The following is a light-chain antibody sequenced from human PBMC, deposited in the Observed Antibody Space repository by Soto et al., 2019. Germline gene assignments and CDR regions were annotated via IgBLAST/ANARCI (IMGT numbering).Light chain of an antibody. Sequence: QSALTQPRSVSGSPGQSVTISCTGTSSDVGNYIYVSWYQQLPGKAPKVMIYDVNRRPSGVPDRFSGSKSGNTASLTISGLQAEDEADYYCCSYAGSYTYVFGTGTKVTVL. CDR2: DVN. V-gene: IGLV2-11*01. J-gene: IGLJ1*01. CDR1: SSDVGNYIY. CDR3: CSYAGSYTYV.